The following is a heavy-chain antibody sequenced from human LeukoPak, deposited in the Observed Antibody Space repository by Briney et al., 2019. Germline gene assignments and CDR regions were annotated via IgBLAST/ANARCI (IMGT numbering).Heavy chain of an antibody. CDR3: AGLRYYYYYYGMDV. Sequence: SQTLSLTCAVSGGSISSGGYSWSWIRQPPGKGLEWIGYIYHSGSTYYNPSLKSRVTISVDRSKNQFSLKLSSVTAADTAVYYCAGLRYYYYYYGMDVWGQGTTVTVSS. CDR1: GGSISSGGYS. J-gene: IGHJ6*02. CDR2: IYHSGST. V-gene: IGHV4-30-2*02.